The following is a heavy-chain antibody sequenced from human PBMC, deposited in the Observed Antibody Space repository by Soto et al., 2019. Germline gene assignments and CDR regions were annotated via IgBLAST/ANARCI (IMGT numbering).Heavy chain of an antibody. CDR3: ASSKESGNEYYYYYGMDV. D-gene: IGHD1-1*01. Sequence: PGGSLRLSCAASGFTFSSYGMHWVRQAPGKGLEWVAVIWYDGSNKYYVDSVKGRFTISRDNSKNTLYLQMNSLRAEDTAVYYCASSKESGNEYYYYYGMDVWGQGTTVTVSS. V-gene: IGHV3-33*01. CDR2: IWYDGSNK. CDR1: GFTFSSYG. J-gene: IGHJ6*02.